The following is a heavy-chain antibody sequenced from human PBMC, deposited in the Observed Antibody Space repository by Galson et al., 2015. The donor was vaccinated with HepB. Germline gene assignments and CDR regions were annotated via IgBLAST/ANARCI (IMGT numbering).Heavy chain of an antibody. D-gene: IGHD4-17*01. CDR1: GFTFSSYG. CDR2: IRYDGSNK. CDR3: AKDLSLITVTSLDI. V-gene: IGHV3-30*02. Sequence: SLRLSCAASGFTFSSYGMHWVRQAPGKGLEWVAFIRYDGSNKYYADSVKGRFTISRDNSKNTLYLQMNSLRAEDTAVYYCAKDLSLITVTSLDIWGQGTMVTVSS. J-gene: IGHJ3*02.